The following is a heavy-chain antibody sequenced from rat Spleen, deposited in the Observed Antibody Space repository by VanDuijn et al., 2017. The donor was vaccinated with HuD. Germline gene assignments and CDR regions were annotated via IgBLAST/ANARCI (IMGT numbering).Heavy chain of an antibody. CDR2: INTGGGNT. J-gene: IGHJ1*01. CDR3: VRLLGAPDWYFDF. V-gene: IGHV5-25*01. CDR1: GFTFSNYY. D-gene: IGHD5-1*01. Sequence: EVQLVESGGGFVQPGRSMKLSCGASGFTFSNYYMAWVRQAPTKGLEWVASINTGGGNTYYRGSVKGRFIISRDNAKSTLYLQMDSLRSEDTATYYCVRLLGAPDWYFDFWGPGAMVTVSS.